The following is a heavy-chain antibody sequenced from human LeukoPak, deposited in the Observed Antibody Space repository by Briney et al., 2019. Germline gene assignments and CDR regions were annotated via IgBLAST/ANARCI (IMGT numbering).Heavy chain of an antibody. J-gene: IGHJ3*01. D-gene: IGHD1-26*01. Sequence: TSETLSLTCTVSGGSISGSSYYWGWIRQPPGKGLEWIGSIYYSGSTYYNASLKSRVTIYVDTSKNQFSLKLSSVTAADTAVYYCATQYRVAIRGGAFDVWGQGTMVTVS. V-gene: IGHV4-39*01. CDR1: GGSISGSSYY. CDR3: ATQYRVAIRGGAFDV. CDR2: IYYSGST.